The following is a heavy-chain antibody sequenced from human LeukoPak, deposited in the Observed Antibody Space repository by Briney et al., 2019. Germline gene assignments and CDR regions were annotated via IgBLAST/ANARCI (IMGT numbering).Heavy chain of an antibody. CDR1: GYTFTSYD. Sequence: ASVKVSCKASGYTFTSYDINWVRQATGQGLEWMGWMNPNSGNTGYAQKFQGRVTMTRNTSISTAYMELSSLRSEDTAVYYCAREFSSWEGDSEYFDYWGQGTLVTVSS. V-gene: IGHV1-8*01. J-gene: IGHJ4*02. D-gene: IGHD1-26*01. CDR2: MNPNSGNT. CDR3: AREFSSWEGDSEYFDY.